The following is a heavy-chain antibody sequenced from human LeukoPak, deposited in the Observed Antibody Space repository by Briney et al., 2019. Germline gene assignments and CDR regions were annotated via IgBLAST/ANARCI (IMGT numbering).Heavy chain of an antibody. Sequence: SETLSLTCAVYGGSFSGYYWSWIRQPPGKGLEWIGEINHSGSTNYNPSLKSRVTISVDTSKNQFSLKPSSVTAADTAVYYCARIDSSGWYLGSGWAFDIWGQGTMVTVSS. D-gene: IGHD6-19*01. J-gene: IGHJ3*02. V-gene: IGHV4-34*01. CDR1: GGSFSGYY. CDR2: INHSGST. CDR3: ARIDSSGWYLGSGWAFDI.